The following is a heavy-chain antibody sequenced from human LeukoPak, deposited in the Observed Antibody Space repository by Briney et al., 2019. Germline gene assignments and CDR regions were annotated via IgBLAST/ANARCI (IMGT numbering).Heavy chain of an antibody. CDR1: GGSISSYY. CDR2: IYYSGGT. D-gene: IGHD5-18*01. Sequence: SETLSLTCTVSGGSISSYYWSWIRQPPGKGLEWIGYIYYSGGTNYNPSLKSRVTISVDTSKNQSSLKLSSVTAADTAVYYCASQSGYSYGYGYYFDYWGQEPWSPSPQ. CDR3: ASQSGYSYGYGYYFDY. V-gene: IGHV4-59*01. J-gene: IGHJ4*01.